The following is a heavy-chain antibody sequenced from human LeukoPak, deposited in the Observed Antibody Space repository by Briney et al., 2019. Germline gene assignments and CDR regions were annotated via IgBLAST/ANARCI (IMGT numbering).Heavy chain of an antibody. CDR1: GGSINSGGYY. V-gene: IGHV4-31*03. D-gene: IGHD3-16*01. J-gene: IGHJ4*02. CDR3: ARDHDGAFDY. CDR2: IYYSGST. Sequence: SETLSLTCTVSGGSINSGGYYWSWIRQHPGTGLEWIGYIYYSGSTYYNPSLKSRITVSVDTSKNQFSLKLSSVTAADTAVYYCARDHDGAFDYWGQGILVTVSS.